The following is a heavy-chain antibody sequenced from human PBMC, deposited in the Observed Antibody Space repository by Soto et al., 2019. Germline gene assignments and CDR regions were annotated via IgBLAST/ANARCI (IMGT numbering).Heavy chain of an antibody. CDR2: ISGSGGRV. Sequence: EVQLLESGGGMVEPRGSLKLSCAASGFSFGTYVMNWVRQAPGKGLEWVSGISGSGGRVYSADSVKGRFTISRDNSRNTLYLQMNSLKTEDTAVYYCATPRPGSHGYGYWGQGTLVTVSS. D-gene: IGHD3-16*01. CDR1: GFSFGTYV. CDR3: ATPRPGSHGYGY. V-gene: IGHV3-23*01. J-gene: IGHJ4*02.